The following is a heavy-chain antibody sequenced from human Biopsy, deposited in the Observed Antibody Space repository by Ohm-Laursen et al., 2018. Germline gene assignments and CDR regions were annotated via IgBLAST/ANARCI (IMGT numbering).Heavy chain of an antibody. CDR3: TRAEAGSGSLLYFDY. J-gene: IGHJ4*02. V-gene: IGHV3-74*01. Sequence: SLRLSCAASGFTFSTYWMHWVRQAPGKGLVWVSRINRDESSTSYADFVKGRFTTSRDNAKNTVFLQMNSLRAEDTAVYYCTRAEAGSGSLLYFDYWGQGTLVTVSS. D-gene: IGHD3-10*01. CDR1: GFTFSTYW. CDR2: INRDESST.